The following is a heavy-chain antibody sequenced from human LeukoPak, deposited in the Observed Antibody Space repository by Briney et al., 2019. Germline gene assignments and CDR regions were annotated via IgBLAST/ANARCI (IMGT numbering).Heavy chain of an antibody. CDR3: AREQEWLKVFDI. J-gene: IGHJ3*02. CDR1: GGSISSGDYY. D-gene: IGHD3-3*01. V-gene: IGHV4-30-4*01. Sequence: PSETLSLTCTVSGGSISSGDYYWSWLRQPPGKGLEWIGYIYYSGSTYYNPSLKSRVTISVDTSKNQFSLKLSSVTAADTAVYYCAREQEWLKVFDIWGQGTMVTVSS. CDR2: IYYSGST.